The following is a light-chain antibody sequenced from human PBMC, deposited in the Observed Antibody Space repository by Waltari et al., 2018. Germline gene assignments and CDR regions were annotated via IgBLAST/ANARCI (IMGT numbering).Light chain of an antibody. Sequence: EIVMTQSPATLSVSPGERATLSCRASQNVYTNLAWYQQKPGQAPRLLIYGASTRATDIPARFSGSESGTECTLTISSLESEDFAIFYCQQYMNWPRTFGQGTKVEIK. CDR1: QNVYTN. CDR2: GAS. CDR3: QQYMNWPRT. J-gene: IGKJ1*01. V-gene: IGKV3-15*01.